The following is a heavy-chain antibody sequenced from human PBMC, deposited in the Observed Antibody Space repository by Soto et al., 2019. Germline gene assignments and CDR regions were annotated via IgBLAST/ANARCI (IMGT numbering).Heavy chain of an antibody. J-gene: IGHJ6*02. CDR1: GLDFSSEV. CDR2: ISGSCRTI. V-gene: IGHV3-23*01. D-gene: IGHD1-26*01. Sequence: PGGSLRLSCAASGLDFSSEVMYWVRQAPGTGLEWVSSISGSCRTIYHADSMRGRFAIPRDNSKNSLYLQMNSLRVDDTAVYYCAKVGPSYYYGMDVWGQGTTVTVSS. CDR3: AKVGPSYYYGMDV.